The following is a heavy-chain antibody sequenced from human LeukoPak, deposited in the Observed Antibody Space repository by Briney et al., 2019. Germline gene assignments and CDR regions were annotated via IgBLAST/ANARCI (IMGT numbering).Heavy chain of an antibody. D-gene: IGHD6-6*01. Sequence: GGSLRLSCATSGFTFSSYGMHWVRQAPGKGPEWVASIEYDGTTKFYGDSMKGRFTISRDNSKNTVFLQMKSLRTDDTAVYYCAKDEPLVPFDIWGQGTLVTVSS. CDR1: GFTFSSYG. CDR3: AKDEPLVPFDI. J-gene: IGHJ4*02. V-gene: IGHV3-30*02. CDR2: IEYDGTTK.